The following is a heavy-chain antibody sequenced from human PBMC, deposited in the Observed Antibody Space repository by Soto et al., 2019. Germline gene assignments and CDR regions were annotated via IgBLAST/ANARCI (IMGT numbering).Heavy chain of an antibody. V-gene: IGHV3-23*01. CDR1: GFPSSTYGFSTYA. Sequence: GGSLRLSCMASGFPSSTYGFSTYAMTWVRQPPGRGLEWVSVITGSGTHSYYADSVKGRFTISRDNSRNTLFLQMDSLRADDTAVYFCAKGKSSAFLLSFDDWGHGTLVTVSS. J-gene: IGHJ4*01. D-gene: IGHD3-10*01. CDR2: ITGSGTHS. CDR3: AKGKSSAFLLSFDD.